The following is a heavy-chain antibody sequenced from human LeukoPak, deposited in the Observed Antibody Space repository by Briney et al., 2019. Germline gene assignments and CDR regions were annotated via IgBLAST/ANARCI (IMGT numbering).Heavy chain of an antibody. CDR3: GKTTVGYSSGQKPAWPVDY. Sequence: PGGSLRLSCEASGFTFCSHAMHWVRQAPGKGLEWVAGIFGSGGSPHYADSVKGRFTISRDNSRNTVYLQINSLRADDTAVYYCGKTTVGYSSGQKPAWPVDYWGQGTLVTVSS. D-gene: IGHD5-18*01. J-gene: IGHJ4*02. CDR1: GFTFCSHA. CDR2: IFGSGGSP. V-gene: IGHV3-23*01.